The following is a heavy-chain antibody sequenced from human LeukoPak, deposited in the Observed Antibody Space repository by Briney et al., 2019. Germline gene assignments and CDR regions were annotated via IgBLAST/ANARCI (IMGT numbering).Heavy chain of an antibody. D-gene: IGHD5-24*01. Sequence: GGSLRLSCVTSGFTFSNCAMSWVRQAPGKGLEWVSTIHGASTFYSASVKGRFTISRDNSKNTLYLQMNSLRAGDTAIYYCAKDQAGDGYNSMWGQGTRVTVSS. J-gene: IGHJ4*02. V-gene: IGHV3-23*01. CDR2: IHGAST. CDR3: AKDQAGDGYNSM. CDR1: GFTFSNCA.